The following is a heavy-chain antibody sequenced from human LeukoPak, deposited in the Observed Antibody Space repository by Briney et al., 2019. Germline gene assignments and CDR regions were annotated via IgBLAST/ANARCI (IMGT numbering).Heavy chain of an antibody. CDR1: GGTFTNYA. V-gene: IGHV1-69*13. J-gene: IGHJ6*02. D-gene: IGHD3-22*01. CDR3: AYYYDSSGYWIPGYYGMDV. Sequence: SVSVSFTPSGGTFTNYAISWVRQAPGQRLEWMGGIIPLFGTANCARKFQGRDTITADESTSRAYMELSSLRSEDTAVYYGAYYYDSSGYWIPGYYGMDVWGQGTTVTVSS. CDR2: IIPLFGTA.